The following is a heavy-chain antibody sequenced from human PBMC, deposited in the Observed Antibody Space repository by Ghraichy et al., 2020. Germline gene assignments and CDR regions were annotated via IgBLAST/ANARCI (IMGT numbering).Heavy chain of an antibody. CDR2: IIDTAGTTI. V-gene: IGHV3-11*01. D-gene: IGHD5-18*01. CDR1: GFTFSDFY. Sequence: GGSLRLSCAASGFTFSDFYISWIRQAPGKGLECISYIIDTAGTTIYYADSVEGRFTISRDNAKNSLYLQMNSLRAEDTAVYYCARAVGSGYTYCYDDIWVQGALVTVSS. CDR3: ARAVGSGYTYCYDDI. J-gene: IGHJ4*02.